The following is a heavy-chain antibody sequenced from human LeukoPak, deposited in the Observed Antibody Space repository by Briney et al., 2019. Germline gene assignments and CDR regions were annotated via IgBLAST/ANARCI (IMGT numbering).Heavy chain of an antibody. J-gene: IGHJ4*02. CDR1: GYTFTSYH. D-gene: IGHD6-19*01. Sequence: ASVKVSCKASGYTFTSYHINWVRQATGQGLEWMGWMNPNSGNTGYAQKFQGRVTITRNTSISTAYMELSSLRSEDTAVYYCARAKLGYSSGWSDYWGQGTLVTVSS. CDR3: ARAKLGYSSGWSDY. CDR2: MNPNSGNT. V-gene: IGHV1-8*03.